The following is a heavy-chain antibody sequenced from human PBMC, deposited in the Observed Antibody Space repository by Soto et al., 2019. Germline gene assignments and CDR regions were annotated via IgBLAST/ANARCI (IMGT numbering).Heavy chain of an antibody. V-gene: IGHV1-69*02. J-gene: IGHJ6*01. CDR3: ARGMLALNYYYYYGMDV. CDR1: GGTFSSYT. Sequence: QVQLVQSGAEVKKPGSSVKVSCKASGGTFSSYTISWVRQAPGQGLEWMGRIIPILGIANYAQKFQARVPISTDKSTSTGYMELSSLSSNDTAVYYCARGMLALNYYYYYGMDVWGQVTTVAVGS. D-gene: IGHD2-8*01. CDR2: IIPILGIA.